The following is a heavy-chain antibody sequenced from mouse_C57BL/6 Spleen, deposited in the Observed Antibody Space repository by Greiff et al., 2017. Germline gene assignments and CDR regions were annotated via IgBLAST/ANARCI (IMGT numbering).Heavy chain of an antibody. CDR2: IDPETGGT. CDR3: AYGNYFDY. Sequence: VNVVESGAELVRPGASVTLSCKASGYTFTDYEMHWVKQTPVHGLEWIGAIDPETGGTAYNQKFKGKAILTADKSSSTAYMELRSLTSEDSAVYYCAYGNYFDYWGQGTTLTVSS. D-gene: IGHD2-1*01. V-gene: IGHV1-15*01. CDR1: GYTFTDYE. J-gene: IGHJ2*01.